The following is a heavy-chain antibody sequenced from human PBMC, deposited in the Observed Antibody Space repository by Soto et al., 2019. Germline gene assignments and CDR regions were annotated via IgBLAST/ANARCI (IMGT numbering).Heavy chain of an antibody. CDR1: GFSLTTRGVG. V-gene: IGHV2-5*02. D-gene: IGHD4-17*01. CDR2: IYWDDDT. J-gene: IGHJ4*02. CDR3: AHTQTTVAHELDY. Sequence: QITLKESGPTLVKPTQTLTLTCTFSGFSLTTRGVGVGWIRQPPGKALEWLALIYWDDDTRYRPSLRNRLTITQVTSKNQVVLTLTNVDPVDTATYFCAHTQTTVAHELDYWGQGTLVTVSS.